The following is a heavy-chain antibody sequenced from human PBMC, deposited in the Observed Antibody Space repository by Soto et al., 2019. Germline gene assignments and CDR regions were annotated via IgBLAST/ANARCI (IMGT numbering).Heavy chain of an antibody. D-gene: IGHD5-12*01. CDR2: MNPNSGNT. CDR1: GYTFTSYD. V-gene: IGHV1-8*01. J-gene: IGHJ4*02. CDR3: ARGRRWLQYPLAY. Sequence: SVKGSCKASGYTFTSYDINWVRQATGQGLEWMGWMNPNSGNTGYAQKFQGRVTMTRNTSISTAYMELSSLRSEDTAVYYCARGRRWLQYPLAYWGQGTLVTVSS.